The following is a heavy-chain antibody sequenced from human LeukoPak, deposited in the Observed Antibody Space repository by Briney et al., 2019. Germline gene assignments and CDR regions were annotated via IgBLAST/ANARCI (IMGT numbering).Heavy chain of an antibody. V-gene: IGHV3-30*18. CDR1: GFTFSSYG. CDR3: AKDRGRYEVDY. Sequence: GGSLRLSCAASGFTFSSYGMHWVRQAPGKGLEWVAVISYDGSNKYYAGSVKGRFTISRDNSKNTLYLQMNSLRAEDTAVYYCAKDRGRYEVDYWGQGTLVTVSS. D-gene: IGHD5-12*01. CDR2: ISYDGSNK. J-gene: IGHJ4*02.